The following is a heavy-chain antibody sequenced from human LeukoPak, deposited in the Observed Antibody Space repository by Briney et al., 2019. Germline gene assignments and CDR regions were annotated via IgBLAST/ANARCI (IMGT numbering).Heavy chain of an antibody. CDR2: ISGSGSNT. V-gene: IGHV3-23*01. J-gene: IGHJ4*02. CDR3: AKHRENFGDSCLDDY. D-gene: IGHD4-17*01. Sequence: GGSLRLSCAASGFTFSEYAMSWVRQAPGKGLEWVSVISGSGSNTYYTDSVKGRFTISRDNSKITLYLQMNSLRAEDKAVYYCAKHRENFGDSCLDDYGGQGTLVTVSS. CDR1: GFTFSEYA.